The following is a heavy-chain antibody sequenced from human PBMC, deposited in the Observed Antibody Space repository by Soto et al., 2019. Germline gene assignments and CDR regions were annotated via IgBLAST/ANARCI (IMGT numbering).Heavy chain of an antibody. D-gene: IGHD1-26*01. CDR2: ISGSATST. J-gene: IGHJ3*02. CDR1: GFTFSRYA. CDR3: AKDPSGIYPDAFDI. V-gene: IGHV3-23*01. Sequence: ESGGGSVQPGESLRLSCAASGFTFSRYAMSWVRQAPGKGLEWVSGISGSATSTYYSDSVKGRFTISRDNSRNTLYLQMHSLRAEDTAVYYCAKDPSGIYPDAFDICGQGTMVTVSS.